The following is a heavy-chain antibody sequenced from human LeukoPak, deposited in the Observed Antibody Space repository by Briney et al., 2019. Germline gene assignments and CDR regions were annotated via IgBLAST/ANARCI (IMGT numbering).Heavy chain of an antibody. V-gene: IGHV3-48*01. CDR1: GFTFSSFS. D-gene: IGHD3-16*01. CDR2: ISGRSGTI. CDR3: ARDVSYAFDH. Sequence: GGSLRLSCAASGFTFSSFSMNWVRQAPGKGLEWVSYISGRSGTISYADSVKGRFTISADYAKNSLFLQMNSLRAEDTAVYHCARDVSYAFDHWGQGTLVTVSS. J-gene: IGHJ4*02.